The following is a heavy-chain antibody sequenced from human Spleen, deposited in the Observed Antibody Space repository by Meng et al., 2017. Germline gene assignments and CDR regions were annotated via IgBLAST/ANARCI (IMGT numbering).Heavy chain of an antibody. D-gene: IGHD3-10*01. Sequence: SETLSLTCSVSGGSITTDYWSWIRKPPGKGLEWIGHFYYSGSTSYNPSLKSRVTISIDTPKKQFSLNLSSVTAADTAVYYCARGHNYGSGSYCIDYWGQGTLVTVSS. CDR1: GGSITTDY. J-gene: IGHJ4*02. CDR2: FYYSGST. V-gene: IGHV4-59*01. CDR3: ARGHNYGSGSYCIDY.